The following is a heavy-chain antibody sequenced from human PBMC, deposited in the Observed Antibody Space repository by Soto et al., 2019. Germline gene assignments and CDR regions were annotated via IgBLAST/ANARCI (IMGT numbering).Heavy chain of an antibody. CDR2: IIPALGTA. J-gene: IGHJ4*02. V-gene: IGHV1-69*08. CDR1: GGTFSSHT. Sequence: SVKVSCKASGGTFSSHTFSWVRQAPGQGLEWMGRIIPALGTATYAQKFQGRVTITADESATTVYMELNSLRSEDTAVYYCANPPRYWGQGTLVTVSS. CDR3: ANPPRY.